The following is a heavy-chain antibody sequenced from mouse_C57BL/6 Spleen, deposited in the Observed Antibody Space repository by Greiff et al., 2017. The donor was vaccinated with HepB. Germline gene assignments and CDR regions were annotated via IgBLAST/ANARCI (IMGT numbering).Heavy chain of an antibody. Sequence: VKLMESGPGLVQPSQSLSITCTVSGFSLTSYGVHWVRQSPGKGLEWLGAIWSGGSTDYNAAFISRLSISKDNSKSQVFFKMNSLQADDTAIYYCARGDGYYGWMDYWGQGTSVTVSS. CDR3: ARGDGYYGWMDY. V-gene: IGHV2-2*01. J-gene: IGHJ4*01. CDR1: GFSLTSYG. D-gene: IGHD2-3*01. CDR2: IWSGGST.